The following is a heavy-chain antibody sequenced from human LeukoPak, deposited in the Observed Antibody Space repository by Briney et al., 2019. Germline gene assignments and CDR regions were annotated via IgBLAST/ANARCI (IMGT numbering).Heavy chain of an antibody. CDR3: ARGGPDGRLLIYYYYYYGMDV. CDR1: GFTFSSCA. Sequence: GGSLRLSCAASGFTFSSCAMHWVRQAPGKGLEWVAVISYDGSNKYYADSVKGRFTISRDNSKNTLYLQMNSLRAEDTAVYYCARGGPDGRLLIYYYYYYGMDVWGQGTTVTVSS. CDR2: ISYDGSNK. D-gene: IGHD3-16*01. J-gene: IGHJ6*02. V-gene: IGHV3-30*19.